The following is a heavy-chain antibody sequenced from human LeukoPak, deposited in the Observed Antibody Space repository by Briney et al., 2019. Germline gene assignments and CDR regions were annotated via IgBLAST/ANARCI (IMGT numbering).Heavy chain of an antibody. CDR1: GGSFSGYY. CDR3: ARDLAVATL. D-gene: IGHD6-19*01. J-gene: IGHJ4*02. V-gene: IGHV4-34*01. Sequence: SETLSLTCAVYGGSFSGYYWSWIRQPPGKGLEWIGEINHSGSTNYNPSLKSRVTISVDTSKNQFSLKLSSVTAADTAVYYCARDLAVATLWGQGTLVTVSS. CDR2: INHSGST.